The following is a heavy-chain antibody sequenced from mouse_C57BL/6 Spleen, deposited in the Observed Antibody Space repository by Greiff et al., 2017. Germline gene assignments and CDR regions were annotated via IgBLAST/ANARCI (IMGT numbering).Heavy chain of an antibody. V-gene: IGHV1-4*01. Sequence: VQLKESGAELARPGASVKMSCKASGYTFTSYTMHWVKQRPGQGLEWIGYINPSSGYTKYNQKFKDKATLTADKSSSTAYMQLSSLTSEDSAVYYCARYDYGSTDWYFDVWGTGTTVTVSS. D-gene: IGHD1-1*01. CDR2: INPSSGYT. J-gene: IGHJ1*03. CDR3: ARYDYGSTDWYFDV. CDR1: GYTFTSYT.